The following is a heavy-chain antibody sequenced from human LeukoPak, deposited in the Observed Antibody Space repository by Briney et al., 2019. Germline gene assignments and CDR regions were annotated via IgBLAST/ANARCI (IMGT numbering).Heavy chain of an antibody. J-gene: IGHJ4*02. CDR3: ARKVVGETRPLDS. Sequence: ASVKVSCKASGYTLTGISIHWVRQAPGQGLEWLGWINGKSGDTKYAQKLQGRVTMTRESSSSTVYMEVGSLRIDDTAVYYCARKVVGETRPLDSWGQGTLITVSS. CDR2: INGKSGDT. CDR1: GYTLTGIS. V-gene: IGHV1-2*02. D-gene: IGHD1-26*01.